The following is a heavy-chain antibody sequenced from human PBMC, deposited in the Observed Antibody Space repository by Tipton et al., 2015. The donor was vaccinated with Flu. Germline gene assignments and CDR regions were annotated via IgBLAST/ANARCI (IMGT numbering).Heavy chain of an antibody. D-gene: IGHD2-2*01. CDR2: IYNSVYT. CDR3: ARDPSLGMPEYFDS. J-gene: IGHJ4*02. V-gene: IGHV4-61*01. Sequence: TLSLTCSVSGDSIGSDYYWNWIRQSPGKGLEWIGYIYNSVYTKYNPSLKSRVTISVDTSKNQFSLRLSSVTAADTAVYFCARDPSLGMPEYFDSWGQGTLVTVSS. CDR1: GDSIGSDYY.